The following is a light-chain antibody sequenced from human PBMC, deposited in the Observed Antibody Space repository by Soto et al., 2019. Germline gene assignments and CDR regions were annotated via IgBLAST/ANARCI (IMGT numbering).Light chain of an antibody. CDR1: QSIASY. CDR2: STS. J-gene: IGKJ2*01. CDR3: QQTYSTPYT. V-gene: IGKV1-39*01. Sequence: DIQMTQSPSSLSASVGDRVTLTCRASQSIASYLNWYQLKPGKAPKLLIYSTSSLQIGVPSRFSASESGTAFTLTISSLHPEDFATYYCQQTYSTPYTFGQGARLEIK.